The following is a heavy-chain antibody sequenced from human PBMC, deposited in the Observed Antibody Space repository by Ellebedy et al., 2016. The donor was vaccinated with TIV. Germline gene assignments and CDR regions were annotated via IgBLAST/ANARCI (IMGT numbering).Heavy chain of an antibody. CDR2: INSGGDNT. V-gene: IGHV3-64*01. D-gene: IGHD5-18*01. CDR3: ARSKDGYSYDDY. J-gene: IGHJ4*02. Sequence: GESLKISCAASGFTFSGYPMHWVRQAPGKGLEYVSAINSGGDNTYYANSVKGRFITSRDNSKNTLYLQMGSLRAEDMAVYYCARSKDGYSYDDYWGRGTLVTVSS. CDR1: GFTFSGYP.